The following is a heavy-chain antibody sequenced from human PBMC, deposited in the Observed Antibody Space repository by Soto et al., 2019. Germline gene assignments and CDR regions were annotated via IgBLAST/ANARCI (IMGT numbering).Heavy chain of an antibody. J-gene: IGHJ4*02. Sequence: NPSETLSLTCAVSGDSVSSGGYSWSWIRQPPGKGLEWIGYVFQIGSTSYNPSLKSRVSISVDTSKNQFSLDLKSVTATDTAVYFCARLTVVSTYFFDYWGQGALVTVSS. CDR1: GDSVSSGGYS. V-gene: IGHV4-30-2*01. CDR3: ARLTVVSTYFFDY. D-gene: IGHD1-26*01. CDR2: VFQIGST.